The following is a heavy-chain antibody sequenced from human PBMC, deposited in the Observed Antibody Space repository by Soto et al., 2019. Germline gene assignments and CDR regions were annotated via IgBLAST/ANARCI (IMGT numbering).Heavy chain of an antibody. V-gene: IGHV1-69*12. CDR3: PRNYYGSGSYYIDY. CDR2: IIPIFGTA. Sequence: QVQLVQSGAEVKKPGSSVKVACKASGGTFSTYAISWVRHAPGQGLEWMGGIIPIFGTADYAQKFQGRVTITADESTSTAYMELSSLRSEDTAVYYCPRNYYGSGSYYIDYWGQGTLVTVSS. D-gene: IGHD3-10*01. J-gene: IGHJ4*02. CDR1: GGTFSTYA.